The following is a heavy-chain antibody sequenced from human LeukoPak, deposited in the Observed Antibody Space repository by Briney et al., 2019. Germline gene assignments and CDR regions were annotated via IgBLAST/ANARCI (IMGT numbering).Heavy chain of an antibody. J-gene: IGHJ4*02. CDR2: INPNSGGT. V-gene: IGHV1-2*02. Sequence: GASVTVSCKASGYTFTGYYMHWVRQAPGQGLEWMGWINPNSGGTNYAQKFQGRVTMTRDTSISTAYMELSRLRSDDTAVYYCARDEGRAGWSFDYWGQGTLVTVSS. D-gene: IGHD2-15*01. CDR1: GYTFTGYY. CDR3: ARDEGRAGWSFDY.